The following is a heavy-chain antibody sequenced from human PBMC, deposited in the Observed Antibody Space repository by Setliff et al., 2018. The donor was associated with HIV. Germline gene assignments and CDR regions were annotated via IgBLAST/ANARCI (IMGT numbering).Heavy chain of an antibody. J-gene: IGHJ4*02. V-gene: IGHV1-3*03. CDR3: VRSGYSYDTSLTY. Sequence: GPPVKVSCKASGYTFATYTMHWVRQAPGQRPEWMGWINGDNGNTKYSQKFQDRVTITRDTSASTGYMELTSLRSEDMAVYYCVRSGYSYDTSLTYWGQGTLVTVSS. D-gene: IGHD5-12*01. CDR1: GYTFATYT. CDR2: INGDNGNT.